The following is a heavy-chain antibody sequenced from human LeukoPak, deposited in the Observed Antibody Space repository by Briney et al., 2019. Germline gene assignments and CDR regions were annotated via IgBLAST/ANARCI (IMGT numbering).Heavy chain of an antibody. CDR2: FDPDDGET. V-gene: IGHV1-24*01. J-gene: IGHJ5*02. CDR3: ATEAAYGNFGELLA. CDR1: GYTLTEVS. Sequence: ASVKVSCKVSGYTLTEVSIHWVRQAPGKGLEWMAGFDPDDGETIYAQKFQGRVTMTEDTSTDTAYMELSSLRSEDTAMYYCATEAAYGNFGELLAWGQGSLVTVSS. D-gene: IGHD3-10*01.